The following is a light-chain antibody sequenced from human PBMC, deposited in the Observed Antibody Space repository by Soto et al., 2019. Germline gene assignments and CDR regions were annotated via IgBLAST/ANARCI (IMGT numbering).Light chain of an antibody. V-gene: IGLV7-46*01. CDR1: TAAVTSNHH. Sequence: QAVVTQEPSLTVSPGGTVTLTCGSSTAAVTSNHHPYWFQQKAGQAPRTLIYDTSNKHSWTPARFSGSLLGDKAALTLSGAQPEDEAQYYCLLSYNAARVFGGGTKLTAL. J-gene: IGLJ2*01. CDR2: DTS. CDR3: LLSYNAARV.